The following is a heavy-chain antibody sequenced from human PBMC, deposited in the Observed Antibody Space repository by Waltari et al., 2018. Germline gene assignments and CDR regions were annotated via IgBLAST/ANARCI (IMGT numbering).Heavy chain of an antibody. CDR2: IYYSGST. J-gene: IGHJ4*02. CDR1: GGSISSSSYY. CDR3: ASSLPAVLDY. V-gene: IGHV4-39*01. D-gene: IGHD2-2*01. Sequence: QLQLQESGPGLVQPSETLSLTCTVSGGSISSSSYYWVWIRQPPGKGLEWIGSIYYSGSTYYNPSLKSRVTISVDTSKNQFSLKLSSVTAADTAVYYCASSLPAVLDYWGQGTLVTVSS.